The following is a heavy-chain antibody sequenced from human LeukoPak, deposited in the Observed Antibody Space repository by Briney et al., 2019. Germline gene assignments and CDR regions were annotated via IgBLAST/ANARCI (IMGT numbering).Heavy chain of an antibody. CDR2: INHSGST. CDR3: AREGDYYGSGSYAFDI. V-gene: IGHV4-39*07. D-gene: IGHD3-10*01. J-gene: IGHJ3*02. Sequence: SETLSLTCTVSGGSISSSSYYWGWIRQPPGKGLEWIGEINHSGSTNYNPSLKSRVTISVDTSKNQFSLKLSSVTAADTAVYYCAREGDYYGSGSYAFDIWGQGTMVTVSS. CDR1: GGSISSSSYY.